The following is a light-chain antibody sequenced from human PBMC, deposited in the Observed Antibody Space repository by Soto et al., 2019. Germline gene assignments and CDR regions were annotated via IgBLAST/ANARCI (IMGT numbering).Light chain of an antibody. V-gene: IGLV2-14*01. CDR1: ISDIGLHNY. J-gene: IGLJ1*01. CDR3: SSYSSTGTIYV. CDR2: EVI. Sequence: HFALTKPASVSGSPGQSITISCTGTISDIGLHNYVSWYQQHPGKAPQLLIYEVIHRPSGVSNRFSGSKSGYAASLTIAGLQAEDEADYYCSSYSSTGTIYVYGTGTKVTVL.